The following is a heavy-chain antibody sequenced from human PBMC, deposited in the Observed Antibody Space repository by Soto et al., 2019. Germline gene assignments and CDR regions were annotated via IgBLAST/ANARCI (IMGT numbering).Heavy chain of an antibody. CDR3: GTMVRGLEAFDI. J-gene: IGHJ3*02. D-gene: IGHD3-10*01. CDR1: GGSISSYY. V-gene: IGHV4-59*01. CDR2: IYYSGST. Sequence: SETLSLTCTVSGGSISSYYWSWIRQPPGKGLEWIGYIYYSGSTNYNPSLKSRVTISVDTSKNQFSLKLSSVTAADTAVDYCGTMVRGLEAFDIWGQGTMVTVSS.